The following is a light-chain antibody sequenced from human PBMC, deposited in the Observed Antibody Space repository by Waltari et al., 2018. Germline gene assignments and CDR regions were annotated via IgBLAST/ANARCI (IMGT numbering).Light chain of an antibody. CDR1: SSDVGGYKF. CDR3: SSYAGTGVI. V-gene: IGLV2-11*01. CDR2: DVS. J-gene: IGLJ2*01. Sequence: QSALTQPRSVSGSPGQSVTIPCTGTSSDVGGYKFVSWYQQTPGKSTKLLIYDVSKRPSGVPDRFSGSKSGNTASLSISGLQGEDEADYYCSSYAGTGVIFGGGTKLTVL.